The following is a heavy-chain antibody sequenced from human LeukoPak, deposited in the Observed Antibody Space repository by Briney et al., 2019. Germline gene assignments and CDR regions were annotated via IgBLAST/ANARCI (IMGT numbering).Heavy chain of an antibody. CDR2: ISGYNGYT. V-gene: IGHV1-18*01. Sequence: ASLKLSCKASGYTFTSYGISWVRQAPGQGLVWMVWISGYNGYTHYAHNLQGRVTMTTDTPTSTAYMELRSLRSDDTAVYYCARDEARYSSGYYPNWFDPWGEGTPVSVSS. CDR1: GYTFTSYG. CDR3: ARDEARYSSGYYPNWFDP. D-gene: IGHD3-22*01. J-gene: IGHJ5*02.